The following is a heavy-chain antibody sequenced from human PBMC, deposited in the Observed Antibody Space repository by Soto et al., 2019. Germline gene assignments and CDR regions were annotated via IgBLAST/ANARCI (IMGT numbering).Heavy chain of an antibody. CDR1: GGSISSYY. Sequence: PSETLSLTCTVSGGSISSYYWSWIRQPPGKGLEWIGYIYYSGSTNYNPSLKSRVTISVDTSKNQFSLKLSSVTAADTAVYYCARVVRFYDILTGSYYYGMDVWGQGTTVT. D-gene: IGHD3-9*01. CDR3: ARVVRFYDILTGSYYYGMDV. V-gene: IGHV4-59*01. CDR2: IYYSGST. J-gene: IGHJ6*02.